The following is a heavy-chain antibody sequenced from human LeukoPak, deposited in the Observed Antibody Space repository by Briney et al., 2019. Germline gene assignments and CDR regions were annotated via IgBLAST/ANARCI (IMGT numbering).Heavy chain of an antibody. CDR2: IKQDGSET. CDR3: ARETPRRGETRDGYR. D-gene: IGHD5-24*01. CDR1: DFTFGTFA. V-gene: IGHV3-7*01. J-gene: IGHJ4*02. Sequence: PGGSLRLSCAASDFTFGTFAMNWVRRAPGKGLECLANIKQDGSETYYADSVKGRFTISRDNAKNSLYLQMNSLRTEDTAVYCCARETPRRGETRDGYRWGQGTLVTVSS.